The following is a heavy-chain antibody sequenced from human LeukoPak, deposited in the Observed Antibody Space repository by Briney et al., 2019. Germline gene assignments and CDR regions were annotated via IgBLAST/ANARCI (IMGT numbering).Heavy chain of an antibody. CDR2: ISTSSSYI. V-gene: IGHV3-21*01. J-gene: IGHJ4*02. CDR3: AKKKTDYSYPSSFDY. CDR1: GFTFRAHG. Sequence: GGSLRLSCAASGFTFRAHGMNWVRQAPGKGLEWLSFISTSSSYIYYADSVKGRFTISRDNAKNSLYLQMNSLRAEDTAVYYCAKKKTDYSYPSSFDYWGQGTLVTVSS. D-gene: IGHD4-11*01.